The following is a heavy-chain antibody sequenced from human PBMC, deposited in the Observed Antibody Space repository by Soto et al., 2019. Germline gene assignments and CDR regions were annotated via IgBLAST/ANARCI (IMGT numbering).Heavy chain of an antibody. CDR2: IYSGGST. Sequence: EVQLVESGGGLVQPGGSLRLSCAASGFTVSSNYMSWVRQAPGKGLEWVSVIYSGGSTYYADSVKGRFTISRDNSKNTLDLQMNSLRAEDTAVYYCARVTFRGLRLIDAFDICGQGTMVTVSS. CDR3: ARVTFRGLRLIDAFDI. CDR1: GFTVSSNY. J-gene: IGHJ3*02. V-gene: IGHV3-66*01. D-gene: IGHD5-12*01.